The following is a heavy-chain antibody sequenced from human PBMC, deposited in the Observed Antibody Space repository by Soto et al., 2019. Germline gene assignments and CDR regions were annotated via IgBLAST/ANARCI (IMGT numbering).Heavy chain of an antibody. CDR2: MYSGGNT. V-gene: IGHV4-39*01. CDR1: GGSFSSSTYY. Sequence: SETLSLTCTVSGGSFSSSTYYWGWIRQPPGKGLEWIGSMYSGGNTYYNPSLKSRVTVSVDTSKNLFSLKLTSVTAADTAMYYCARQPYDSTGYYYGAWGQGTLVTVSS. J-gene: IGHJ5*02. CDR3: ARQPYDSTGYYYGA. D-gene: IGHD3-22*01.